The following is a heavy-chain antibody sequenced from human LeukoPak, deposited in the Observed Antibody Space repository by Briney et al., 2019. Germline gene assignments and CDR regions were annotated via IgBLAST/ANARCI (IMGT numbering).Heavy chain of an antibody. D-gene: IGHD2-15*01. CDR3: ARYIEDTSLHPYFDY. Sequence: GGSLRLFCAACGFTFSRYEMNWVRQAPGKGVEGVSYISSSGSTIYYADCVRGRFTISRDNAKNSLYLQMNSLRADDTAVYYCARYIEDTSLHPYFDYWRQGTLVTVSS. J-gene: IGHJ4*02. V-gene: IGHV3-48*03. CDR2: ISSSGSTI. CDR1: GFTFSRYE.